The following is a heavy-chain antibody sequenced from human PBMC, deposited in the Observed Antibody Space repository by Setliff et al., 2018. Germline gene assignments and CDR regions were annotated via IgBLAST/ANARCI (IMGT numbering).Heavy chain of an antibody. J-gene: IGHJ6*03. CDR1: GGSISSYY. D-gene: IGHD6-19*01. Sequence: KPSETLSLTCTVSGGSISSYYWSWIRQPAGKGLEWIGRIYTSGSTNYNPSLKSRVTMSIDTSKNQFSLKLNSVTAADMAVYYCAREQWLDPPGYYYMDVWAKGTTVTVSS. V-gene: IGHV4-4*07. CDR3: AREQWLDPPGYYYMDV. CDR2: IYTSGST.